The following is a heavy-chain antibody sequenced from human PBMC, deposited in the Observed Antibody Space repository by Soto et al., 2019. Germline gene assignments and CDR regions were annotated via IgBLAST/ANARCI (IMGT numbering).Heavy chain of an antibody. D-gene: IGHD2-15*01. J-gene: IGHJ6*04. CDR1: GFTFSNYG. CDR3: AKDRGPYCSGGGCSASYGSEV. CDR2: ISYYVSNT. V-gene: IGHV3-30*18. Sequence: GGSLRLSCAASGFTFSNYGMHWVRQAPGKGLEWVAVISYYVSNTYYVDSVKGRFTISRDTSKTTLHLQMNSLRADDTAVYYCAKDRGPYCSGGGCSASYGSEVLGKETTLTGSS.